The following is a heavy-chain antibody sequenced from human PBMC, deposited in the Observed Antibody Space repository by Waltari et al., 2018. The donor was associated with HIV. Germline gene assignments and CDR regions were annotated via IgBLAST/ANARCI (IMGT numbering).Heavy chain of an antibody. J-gene: IGHJ4*02. D-gene: IGHD3-22*01. V-gene: IGHV4-59*01. Sequence: QVQLQESGPGLVKPSETLSLTCSVSGDSITTYFWNWIRQPPGKGLEWIGYIYYSGNANYNPSLKSRVSMSLDTSRNQFSLKLTSVTAADAAVYYCARGGTFDSAGHYLFVSWGQGTLVTVFS. CDR2: IYYSGNA. CDR1: GDSITTYF. CDR3: ARGGTFDSAGHYLFVS.